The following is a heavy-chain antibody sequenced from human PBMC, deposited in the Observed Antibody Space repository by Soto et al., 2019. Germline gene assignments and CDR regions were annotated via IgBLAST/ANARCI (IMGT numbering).Heavy chain of an antibody. D-gene: IGHD3-10*01. CDR3: ARGGSRWFGELLFYYYGMDV. J-gene: IGHJ6*02. CDR1: GGSFSGYY. V-gene: IGHV4-34*01. CDR2: INHSGST. Sequence: SETLSLTCAVYGGSFSGYYWSWIRQPPGKGLEWIGEINHSGSTNYNPSLKSRVTIAVDTSKNQFSLKLSSVTAADTAVYYCARGGSRWFGELLFYYYGMDVWGQGTTVTVSS.